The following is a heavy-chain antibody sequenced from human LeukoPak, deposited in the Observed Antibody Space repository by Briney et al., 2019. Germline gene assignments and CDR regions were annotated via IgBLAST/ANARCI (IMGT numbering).Heavy chain of an antibody. Sequence: PGGSLRLSCAASGFTFSSYSMNWVRQAPGKGLEWVSYISSSSSTIYYADSVKGRFTISRDNAKNSLYLQMNSLRAEDTAVYYCARGPDSRSWYSWGQGTLVTVSS. J-gene: IGHJ4*02. CDR2: ISSSSSTI. D-gene: IGHD6-13*01. CDR3: ARGPDSRSWYS. CDR1: GFTFSSYS. V-gene: IGHV3-48*01.